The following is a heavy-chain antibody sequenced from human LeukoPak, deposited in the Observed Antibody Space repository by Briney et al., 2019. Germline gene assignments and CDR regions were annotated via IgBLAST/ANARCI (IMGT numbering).Heavy chain of an antibody. CDR1: GGSISSSSYY. Sequence: PSETLSLTCTVSGGSISSSSYYWGWIRQPPGKGLEWIGSIYYSGSTYYNPSLKSRVTISVDTSKNQFSLKLSSVTAADTAVYYCARDRIGPYYYDSSGRNARAFDIWGQGTMVTVSS. CDR3: ARDRIGPYYYDSSGRNARAFDI. J-gene: IGHJ3*02. CDR2: IYYSGST. D-gene: IGHD3-22*01. V-gene: IGHV4-39*07.